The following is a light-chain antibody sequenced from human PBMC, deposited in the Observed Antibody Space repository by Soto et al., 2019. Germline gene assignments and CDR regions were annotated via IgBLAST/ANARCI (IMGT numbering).Light chain of an antibody. CDR1: QNIRNY. V-gene: IGKV1-39*01. CDR3: QQRHSTPYT. CDR2: AAS. J-gene: IGKJ2*01. Sequence: DIQMTQSPSSLSASVGDRVTITCRASQNIRNYLNWYQQKPGDAPKLLIYAASTLQGAVPSRFSGSGSGTDFTLTISSLHPEHFASYHCQQRHSTPYTFGLGNRLE.